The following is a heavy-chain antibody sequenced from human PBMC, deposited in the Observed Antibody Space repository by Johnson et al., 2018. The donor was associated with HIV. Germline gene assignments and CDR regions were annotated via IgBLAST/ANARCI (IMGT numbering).Heavy chain of an antibody. CDR1: GFTFSSYP. V-gene: IGHV3-30*04. Sequence: QVQLVESGGGVVQPGRSLRLSCAASGFTFSSYPMHWVRQAPGKGLQWVAVISYDGSNKYFADSVKGRFTISRDNSKNTLYLQMNSLRAEDTAVYYCARSMTTVTVAFDIWGQGTMVTVSS. CDR2: ISYDGSNK. J-gene: IGHJ3*02. D-gene: IGHD4-17*01. CDR3: ARSMTTVTVAFDI.